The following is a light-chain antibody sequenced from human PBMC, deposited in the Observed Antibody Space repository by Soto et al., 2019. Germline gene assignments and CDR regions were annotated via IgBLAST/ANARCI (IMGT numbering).Light chain of an antibody. CDR1: QDISRY. J-gene: IGKJ2*01. Sequence: DIQMTQSPSSLSASVGDRVTITCQASQDISRYLSWHQQKPGKAPKLLIHEASNLETGVPSRFSASGSGTYFAFTISSLQPDDIATYYCQQYDNLPYTFGQGTKLDIK. CDR2: EAS. V-gene: IGKV1-33*01. CDR3: QQYDNLPYT.